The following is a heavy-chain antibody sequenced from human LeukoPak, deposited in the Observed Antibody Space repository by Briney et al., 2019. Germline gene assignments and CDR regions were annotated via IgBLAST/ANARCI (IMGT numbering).Heavy chain of an antibody. V-gene: IGHV1-18*01. CDR1: GYSFSKYG. CDR3: AGSLGYCTSNVCYLKY. Sequence: ASVKVSCKASGYSFSKYGIGWVRQAPGQGLKWMGWSNPYNGDTAYAHNLQGRVAMTTDTSTNTAYMELTSLRSDDTAVYYCAGSLGYCTSNVCYLKYWGQGTLVTVSS. J-gene: IGHJ4*02. CDR2: SNPYNGDT. D-gene: IGHD2-8*01.